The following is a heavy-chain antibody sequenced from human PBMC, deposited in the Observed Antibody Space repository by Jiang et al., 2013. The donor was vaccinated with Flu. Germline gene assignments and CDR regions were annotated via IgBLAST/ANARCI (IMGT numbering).Heavy chain of an antibody. D-gene: IGHD2-21*01. J-gene: IGHJ4*02. CDR3: ASLRMIAMTPEGYFDY. CDR2: MYYMGPP. V-gene: IGHV4-39*01. Sequence: MYYMGPPTTTRPSQSRLTISVDTSKNQFSLKLRSVTAADTAVYYCASLRMIAMTPEGYFDYWGQGTLVTVSS.